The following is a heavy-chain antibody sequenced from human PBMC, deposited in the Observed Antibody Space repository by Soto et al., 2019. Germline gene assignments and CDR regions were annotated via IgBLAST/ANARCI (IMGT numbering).Heavy chain of an antibody. CDR2: ISGYNGNA. J-gene: IGHJ6*02. V-gene: IGHV1-18*01. Sequence: QVQLVQSGAEVKKPGASVKVSCKASGYIFTSYGINWVRQAPGQGLEWMGWISGYNGNANYAQKFQGRVALTTDTYTRTVYMELRSLRSDDTAVYYCTRDRDMDVWGQGTTVTVSS. CDR3: TRDRDMDV. CDR1: GYIFTSYG.